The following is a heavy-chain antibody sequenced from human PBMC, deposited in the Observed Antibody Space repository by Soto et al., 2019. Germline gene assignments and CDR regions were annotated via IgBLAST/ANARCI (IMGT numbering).Heavy chain of an antibody. J-gene: IGHJ6*02. CDR1: GFTFSNYG. CDR3: ARDIESVTAKHFFYYYAMYV. D-gene: IGHD2-8*01. Sequence: ASVKVSCKASGFTFSNYGLNWVRQAPGQGLEWMGWVSANNGHTNYAQNLQGRVSMTTDTSTSTAYMERRGLTFDDTAVYYCARDIESVTAKHFFYYYAMYVWGQGTTVTVSS. V-gene: IGHV1-18*01. CDR2: VSANNGHT.